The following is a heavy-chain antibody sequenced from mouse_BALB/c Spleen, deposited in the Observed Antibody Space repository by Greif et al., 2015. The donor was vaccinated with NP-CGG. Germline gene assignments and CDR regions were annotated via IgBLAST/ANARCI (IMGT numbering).Heavy chain of an antibody. CDR1: GFTFSSYG. V-gene: IGHV5-6-3*01. J-gene: IGHJ1*01. CDR3: ARALTGDYWYFDV. D-gene: IGHD4-1*01. CDR2: INSNGGST. Sequence: EVMLVESGGGLVQPGGSLKLSCAASGFTFSSYGLSWVRQTPDKRLELVATINSNGGSTYYPDSVKGRFTISRDNAKNTLYLQMSSLKSEDTAMYYCARALTGDYWYFDVWGAGTTVTVSS.